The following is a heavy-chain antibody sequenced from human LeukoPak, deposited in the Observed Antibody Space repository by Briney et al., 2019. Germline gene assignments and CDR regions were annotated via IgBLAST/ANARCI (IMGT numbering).Heavy chain of an antibody. Sequence: SESLCLSCTASGGSISSYYWSWIRQPPGKGLEWIGYIYYSGSTNYNPSLKSRVTISLKKSNNQLSLQLSTVTAADTAADYCARGGSSWESTYNWFDPCGQGTLVTASS. V-gene: IGHV4-59*01. CDR1: GGSISSYY. J-gene: IGHJ5*02. CDR2: IYYSGST. D-gene: IGHD6-13*01. CDR3: ARGGSSWESTYNWFDP.